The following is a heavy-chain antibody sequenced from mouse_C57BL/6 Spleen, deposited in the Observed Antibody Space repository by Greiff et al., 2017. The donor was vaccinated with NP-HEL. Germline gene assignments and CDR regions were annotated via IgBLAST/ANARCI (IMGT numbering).Heavy chain of an antibody. V-gene: IGHV5-4*01. CDR2: ISDGGSYT. CDR1: GFTFSSYA. J-gene: IGHJ4*01. D-gene: IGHD2-2*01. Sequence: EVQVVESGGGLVKPGGSLKLSCAASGFTFSSYAMSWVRQTPEKRLEWVATISDGGSYTYYPDNVKGRFTISRDNAKNNLYLQMSHLKSEDTAMYYCARGDGYDDGGTLYYYAMDYWGQGTSVTVSS. CDR3: ARGDGYDDGGTLYYYAMDY.